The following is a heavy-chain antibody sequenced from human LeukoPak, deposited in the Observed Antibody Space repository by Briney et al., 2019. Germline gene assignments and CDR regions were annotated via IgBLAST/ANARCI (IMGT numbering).Heavy chain of an antibody. J-gene: IGHJ3*01. Sequence: SGTLSLTCAVSGGSISSRNWWSWVRQPPGKGLEWIGEIYHSGSTNYNPSLKSRVTMSVDQSKNHFSLKLNSVTAADTAVYFCARDHIAVGPAAKKDALDFWGQGTAVTVSS. V-gene: IGHV4-4*02. CDR2: IYHSGST. CDR3: ARDHIAVGPAAKKDALDF. D-gene: IGHD2-2*01. CDR1: GGSISSRNW.